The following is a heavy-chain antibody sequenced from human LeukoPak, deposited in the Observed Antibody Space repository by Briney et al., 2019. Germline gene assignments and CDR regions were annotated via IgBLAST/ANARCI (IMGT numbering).Heavy chain of an antibody. V-gene: IGHV3-48*03. CDR2: ISSSGTTI. CDR1: GFTFSSYE. D-gene: IGHD6-19*01. Sequence: GGALRLSCAASGFTFSSYEMNWVRQAPGKGLEWVSYISSSGTTIYYADSVKGRFTISRDNAKNSLYLQMNSLRAEDTAVYYCAREGYSSGWYVDYWGQGTLVTVSS. CDR3: AREGYSSGWYVDY. J-gene: IGHJ4*02.